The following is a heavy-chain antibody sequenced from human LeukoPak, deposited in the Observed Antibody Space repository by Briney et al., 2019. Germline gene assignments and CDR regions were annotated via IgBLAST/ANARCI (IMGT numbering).Heavy chain of an antibody. J-gene: IGHJ4*02. Sequence: GGSLRLSCAASGFTVSRNYMGWVRQAPGKGLECVSVIYSGGGTYYAAAVKGRFTISRDNSKNTLYLQMNSLRAEDTAVYYCARLYWGSGFDYWGQGTLVTVSS. CDR2: IYSGGGT. CDR3: ARLYWGSGFDY. V-gene: IGHV3-66*01. D-gene: IGHD2-8*02. CDR1: GFTVSRNY.